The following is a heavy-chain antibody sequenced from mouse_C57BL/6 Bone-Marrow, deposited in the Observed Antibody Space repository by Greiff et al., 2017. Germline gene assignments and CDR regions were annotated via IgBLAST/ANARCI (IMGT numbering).Heavy chain of an antibody. D-gene: IGHD1-3*01. Sequence: QVQLQQPGAELVKPGASVKMSCKASGYTFTTYSIEWMKQNPGQSLEWIGNFHPYNDGTKYNEKFKSKATLTVEKSSSTAYMQLSRLTSEDSAVYYCANSGTYEGNYFDYWGQGTTLTVSS. J-gene: IGHJ2*01. CDR1: GYTFTTYS. CDR2: FHPYNDGT. CDR3: ANSGTYEGNYFDY. V-gene: IGHV1-47*01.